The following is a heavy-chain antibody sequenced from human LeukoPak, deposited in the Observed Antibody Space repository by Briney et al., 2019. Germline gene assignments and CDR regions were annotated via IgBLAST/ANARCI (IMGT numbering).Heavy chain of an antibody. J-gene: IGHJ2*01. Sequence: GESLKISCKGSGYSFTSYWIGWVRQMPGKGLEWMGIIYPGDSDTRYSPSFQGQVTISADKSISTAYLQWSSLKASDTAMYYCVRDGYNYEWYFDLWGRGTLVTVSS. CDR3: VRDGYNYEWYFDL. CDR1: GYSFTSYW. CDR2: IYPGDSDT. D-gene: IGHD5-24*01. V-gene: IGHV5-51*01.